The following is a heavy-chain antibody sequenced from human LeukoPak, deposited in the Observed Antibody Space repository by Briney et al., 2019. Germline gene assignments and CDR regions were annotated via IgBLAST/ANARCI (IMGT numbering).Heavy chain of an antibody. CDR1: GFTLSSYW. CDR2: INRDGSEK. J-gene: IGHJ5*02. CDR3: ARVLVGGNNWFDP. D-gene: IGHD1-26*01. Sequence: PGGSQRLSCAASGFTLSSYWMSWVRQAPGKGLEWVANINRDGSEKYYVDSVKGRFTISRDNAKNSLYLQMNSLRIEDTAVFYCARVLVGGNNWFDPWGQGTLVTASS. V-gene: IGHV3-7*02.